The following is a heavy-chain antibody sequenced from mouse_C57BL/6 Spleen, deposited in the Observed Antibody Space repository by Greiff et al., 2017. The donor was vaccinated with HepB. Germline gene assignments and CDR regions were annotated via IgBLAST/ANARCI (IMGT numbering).Heavy chain of an antibody. Sequence: QVQPKQSGAELVKPGASVKLSCKASGYTFTEYTIHWVKQRSGQGLEWIGWFYPGSGSIKYNEKFKDKATLTADKSSSTVYMELSRLTSEDSAVYFCARHEVYYYGSSWYFDVWGTGTTVTVSS. D-gene: IGHD1-1*01. CDR3: ARHEVYYYGSSWYFDV. CDR1: GYTFTEYT. CDR2: FYPGSGSI. J-gene: IGHJ1*03. V-gene: IGHV1-62-2*01.